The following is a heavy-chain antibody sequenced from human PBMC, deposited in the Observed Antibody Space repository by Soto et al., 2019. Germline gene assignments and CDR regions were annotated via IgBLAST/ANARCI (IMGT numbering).Heavy chain of an antibody. Sequence: ASVKVSCKASGVTFSSYAISWVRQAPGQGLEWMGGIIPIFGTANYAQKFQGRVTITADESTSTAYMELSSLRSEDTAVYYCAAPICSSTSCYSAGDAFDIWGQGTMVTVSS. J-gene: IGHJ3*02. D-gene: IGHD2-2*02. CDR2: IIPIFGTA. CDR3: AAPICSSTSCYSAGDAFDI. V-gene: IGHV1-69*01. CDR1: GVTFSSYA.